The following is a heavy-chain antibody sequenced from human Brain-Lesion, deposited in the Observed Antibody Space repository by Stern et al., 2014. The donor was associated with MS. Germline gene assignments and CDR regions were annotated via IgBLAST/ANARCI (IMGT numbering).Heavy chain of an antibody. CDR2: IYPRDSET. D-gene: IGHD4-23*01. V-gene: IGHV5-51*03. J-gene: IGHJ4*02. Sequence: EVQLVDSGAEVKKPGESLKISCKGSGYSFTSYWVPWVRQMPGRGLEWMGIIYPRDSETKSSPAFQGQVTISADKSISTAYLQWSSLKASDTAMYFCARFYSGSFLDYWGQGSLVTVSS. CDR3: ARFYSGSFLDY. CDR1: GYSFTSYW.